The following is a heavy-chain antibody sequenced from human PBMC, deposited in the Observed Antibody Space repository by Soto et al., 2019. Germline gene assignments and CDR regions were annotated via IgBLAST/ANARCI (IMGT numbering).Heavy chain of an antibody. V-gene: IGHV4-4*02. J-gene: IGHJ6*02. CDR3: ARVSRGSNYYYGMDV. Sequence: SETLSLTCAVSGGSISSSNWWSWVRRPPGKGLEWIGEIHHDGTRNYNPSLESRVTISMDKSKNQFSLNLRSLTAADTAIYYCARVSRGSNYYYGMDVWGQGTTVTVSS. D-gene: IGHD3-10*01. CDR1: GGSISSSNW. CDR2: IHHDGTR.